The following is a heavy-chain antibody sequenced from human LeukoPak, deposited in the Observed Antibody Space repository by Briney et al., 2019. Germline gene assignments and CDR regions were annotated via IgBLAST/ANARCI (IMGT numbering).Heavy chain of an antibody. Sequence: GGSLRLSCVASGFTFTSYSMNWFRQAPGKGLEWVANIKQDGSEKRYVDPVEGRFTISRDNAKNSLYLQMNSLRAEDTGVYYCVRAPATNEWRCMDYWGQGTLVTVSS. J-gene: IGHJ4*02. CDR1: GFTFTSYS. CDR2: IKQDGSEK. V-gene: IGHV3-7*01. CDR3: VRAPATNEWRCMDY. D-gene: IGHD2-8*02.